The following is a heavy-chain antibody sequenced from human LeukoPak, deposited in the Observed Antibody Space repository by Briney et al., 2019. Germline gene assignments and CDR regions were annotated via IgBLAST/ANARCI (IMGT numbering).Heavy chain of an antibody. V-gene: IGHV1-8*02. CDR3: DRGPNKSHGGNPGTAWFYP. D-gene: IGHD4-23*01. Sequence: ASVKVSCKASGYTFTTYDMNWVRQAPGQGLEWMGWMNPNSGNTSYAQKFQGRVTMTRNTSISTAYMELSRLRSEDTAVYYCDRGPNKSHGGNPGTAWFYPWGQGTLVTGSS. J-gene: IGHJ5*02. CDR1: GYTFTTYD. CDR2: MNPNSGNT.